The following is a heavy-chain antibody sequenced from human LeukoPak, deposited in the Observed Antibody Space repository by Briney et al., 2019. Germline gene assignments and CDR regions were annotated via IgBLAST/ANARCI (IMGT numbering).Heavy chain of an antibody. D-gene: IGHD2-15*01. Sequence: PSETLSLTCAVSGGSISSSSYYWGWIRQPPGKGLEWIGTIYYAGSTYYNPSLKSRVTISVDTSMNQFSLKVSSVTAADTAVYYCARHTATEAAIDSWGQGTRVTVSP. CDR2: IYYAGST. J-gene: IGHJ4*02. V-gene: IGHV4-39*01. CDR3: ARHTATEAAIDS. CDR1: GGSISSSSYY.